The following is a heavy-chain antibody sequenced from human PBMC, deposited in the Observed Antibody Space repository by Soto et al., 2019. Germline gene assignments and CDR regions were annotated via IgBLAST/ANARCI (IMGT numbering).Heavy chain of an antibody. CDR3: AEGSIVTGWFDP. Sequence: GGSLRLSCAASGFTFSSYAMSWVRQAPGKGPEWVSAISGSGGSTYYADSVKGRFTISRDNSKNTLYLQMNSLRAEDTAVYYCAEGSIVTGWFDPWGQGTLVTVSS. J-gene: IGHJ5*02. CDR1: GFTFSSYA. D-gene: IGHD3-16*02. V-gene: IGHV3-23*01. CDR2: ISGSGGST.